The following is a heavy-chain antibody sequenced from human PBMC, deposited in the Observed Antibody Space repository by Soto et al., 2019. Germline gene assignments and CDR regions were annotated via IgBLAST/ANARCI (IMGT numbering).Heavy chain of an antibody. CDR2: IYSGGST. V-gene: IGHV3-66*01. CDR1: GFTVSSNY. D-gene: IGHD2-15*01. Sequence: PGGSLRLSCAASGFTVSSNYMSWVRQAPGKGLEWVSVIYSGGSTYYADSVKGRFTISRDNSKNTLYLQMNSLRAEDTAVYYCARVGRWPYIYYYYYMDVWGKGTTVTVSS. J-gene: IGHJ6*03. CDR3: ARVGRWPYIYYYYYMDV.